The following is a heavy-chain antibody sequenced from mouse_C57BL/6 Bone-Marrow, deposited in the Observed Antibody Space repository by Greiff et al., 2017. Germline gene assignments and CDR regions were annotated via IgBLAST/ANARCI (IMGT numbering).Heavy chain of an antibody. J-gene: IGHJ1*03. CDR3: ANSSSLWYFDV. Sequence: VQLQESGAELARPGASVKLSCKASGYTFTSYGISWVKQRTGQGLEWIGRIHPSDSDTNYNQKFKGKATLTVDKSSSTAYMQLSSLTSEDSAVYYCANSSSLWYFDVWGTGTTVTVSS. CDR2: IHPSDSDT. CDR1: GYTFTSYG. D-gene: IGHD1-1*01. V-gene: IGHV1-74*01.